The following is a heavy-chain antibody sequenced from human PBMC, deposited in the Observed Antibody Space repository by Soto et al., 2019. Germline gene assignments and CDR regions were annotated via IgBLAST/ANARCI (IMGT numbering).Heavy chain of an antibody. CDR3: ARAMGYCSGGSCYDYYYYGMDV. Sequence: APVKVSRKASGGPLSSYAIHLVGQAPRQKPEWMGWINAGNGNTKYSQKFQGRVTITRDTSASTAYMELSSLRSEDTAVYYCARAMGYCSGGSCYDYYYYGMDVWGQGTTVTVSS. D-gene: IGHD2-15*01. CDR2: INAGNGNT. V-gene: IGHV1-3*01. J-gene: IGHJ6*02. CDR1: GGPLSSYA.